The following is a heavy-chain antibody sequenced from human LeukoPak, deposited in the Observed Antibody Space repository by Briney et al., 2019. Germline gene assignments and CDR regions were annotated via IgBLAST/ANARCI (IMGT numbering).Heavy chain of an antibody. CDR3: ARDPIFGVVAFDY. CDR2: IKGEGSEK. Sequence: GGSLRLSCAASGFTFSNYWMNWVRQAPGKGLEWVANIKGEGSEKYYVDSVKGRFTISRDNAKNSLYLQMNSLRAEDTAVYYCARDPIFGVVAFDYWGQGTLVTVSS. J-gene: IGHJ4*02. CDR1: GFTFSNYW. V-gene: IGHV3-7*01. D-gene: IGHD3-3*01.